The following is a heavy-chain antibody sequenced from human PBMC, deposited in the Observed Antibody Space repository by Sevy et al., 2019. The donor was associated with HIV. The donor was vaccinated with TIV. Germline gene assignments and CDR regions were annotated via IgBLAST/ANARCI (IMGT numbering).Heavy chain of an antibody. V-gene: IGHV3-53*01. Sequence: GGSLRLSCLASGFTFSDPWMSWVRQAPGKGPEWVSVIHSGGKISYADSVQGRFTISRDNSKNTLYLQMNSLRAEDTAVYYCAREDIVLGEDNYYGIDVWGQGTTVTVSS. CDR3: AREDIVLGEDNYYGIDV. CDR2: IHSGGKI. CDR1: GFTFSDPW. D-gene: IGHD2-15*01. J-gene: IGHJ6*02.